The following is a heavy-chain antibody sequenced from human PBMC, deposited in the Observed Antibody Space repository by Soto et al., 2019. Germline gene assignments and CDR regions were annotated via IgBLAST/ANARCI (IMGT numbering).Heavy chain of an antibody. V-gene: IGHV4-30-4*01. CDR3: AREVIPLTTDWYFDR. CDR2: IYDSGGT. D-gene: IGHD4-17*01. Sequence: QLQLRESGPGLVKPSETLSLTCTVSGGSISGGVGGLYYWSWIRQPPGKGLEWIGYIYDSGGTYYNPSLKSRVTLPVDTSKNQCSLRLSSVTAADTAVYYCAREVIPLTTDWYFDRWGRGTLVTVSS. CDR1: GGSISGGVGGLYY. J-gene: IGHJ2*01.